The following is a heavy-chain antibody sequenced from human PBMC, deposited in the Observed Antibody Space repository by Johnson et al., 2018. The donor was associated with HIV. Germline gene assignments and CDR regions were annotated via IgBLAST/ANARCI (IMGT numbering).Heavy chain of an antibody. CDR3: AKDIGDGYNRWGAFDI. CDR2: IWYDGSNK. Sequence: VQLVESGGGVVQPGRSLRLSCAASGFTFSSYAMHWVRQAPGKGLEWVAVIWYDGSNKYYADSVKGRFTISRDNSKNMLYLQMNSLRAEYTAVYYCAKDIGDGYNRWGAFDIWGQGTMVTVSS. V-gene: IGHV3-33*06. D-gene: IGHD5-24*01. CDR1: GFTFSSYA. J-gene: IGHJ3*02.